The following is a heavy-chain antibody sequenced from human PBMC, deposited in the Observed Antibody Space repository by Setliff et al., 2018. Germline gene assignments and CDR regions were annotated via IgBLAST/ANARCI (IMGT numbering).Heavy chain of an antibody. J-gene: IGHJ4*02. CDR2: ISYDGSNK. Sequence: GGSLRLSCAASGFTFSSYGMHWVRQAPGKGLEWVAVISYDGSNKYHADSVKGRFTISRDNSKNTLYLQMNSMRAEDTAVYYCVRDTTSGWMLTNWGQGTLVTVSS. CDR1: GFTFSSYG. D-gene: IGHD6-25*01. V-gene: IGHV3-33*05. CDR3: VRDTTSGWMLTN.